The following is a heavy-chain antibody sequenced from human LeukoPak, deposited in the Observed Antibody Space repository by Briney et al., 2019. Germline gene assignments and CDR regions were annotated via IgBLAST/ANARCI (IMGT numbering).Heavy chain of an antibody. Sequence: GGSLRLSCAASGFTVSSNYMSWVRQAPGKGLEWVSIIYSGGSTYYADSVKGRFTISRDNSKNTLYLQMNNLRAEDTALYYCARDSSVPYGITDWGQGTLVTVSS. CDR2: IYSGGST. CDR1: GFTVSSNY. V-gene: IGHV3-66*01. D-gene: IGHD4-17*01. CDR3: ARDSSVPYGITD. J-gene: IGHJ4*02.